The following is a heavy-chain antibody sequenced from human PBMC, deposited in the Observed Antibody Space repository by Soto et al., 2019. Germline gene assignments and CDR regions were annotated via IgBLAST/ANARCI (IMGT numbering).Heavy chain of an antibody. J-gene: IGHJ3*02. D-gene: IGHD3-3*01. CDR2: MNPNSGNT. CDR1: GYTFTSYD. CDR3: ARGEHRITIFGVVPNDAFDI. V-gene: IGHV1-8*01. Sequence: ASVKVSCKASGYTFTSYDINWVRQATGQWLEWMGWMNPNSGNTGYAQKFQGRVTMTRNTSISTAYMELSSLRSEDTAVYYCARGEHRITIFGVVPNDAFDIWGQGTMVTVSS.